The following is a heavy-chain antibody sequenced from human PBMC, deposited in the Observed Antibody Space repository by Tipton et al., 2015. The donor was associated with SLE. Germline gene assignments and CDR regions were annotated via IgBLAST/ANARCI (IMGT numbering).Heavy chain of an antibody. CDR1: GFTFSSYS. V-gene: IGHV3-48*01. D-gene: IGHD5-18*01. CDR3: AREDTARAFDI. Sequence: GSLRLSCAASGFTFSSYSMNWVRQAPGKGLEWVSYISSSSSTIYYADSVKGRFTISRDNAKNSLYLQMNSLRAEDTAVYYCAREDTARAFDIWGQGTMVTVSS. J-gene: IGHJ3*02. CDR2: ISSSSSTI.